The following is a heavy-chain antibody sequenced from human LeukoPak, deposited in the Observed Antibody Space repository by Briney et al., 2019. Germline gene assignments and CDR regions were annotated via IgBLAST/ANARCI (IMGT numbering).Heavy chain of an antibody. D-gene: IGHD4-23*01. CDR3: ARVGGVLYYGGNSSAFDI. CDR2: INPNSGGT. V-gene: IGHV1-2*04. CDR1: GYTFTGYY. J-gene: IGHJ3*02. Sequence: ASVKVSCKASGYTFTGYYMHWVRQAPGQGLEWMGWINPNSGGTNYAQKFQGWVTMTRDTSISTAYMELSRLRSDDTAVYYCARVGGVLYYGGNSSAFDIWGQGTMVTVSS.